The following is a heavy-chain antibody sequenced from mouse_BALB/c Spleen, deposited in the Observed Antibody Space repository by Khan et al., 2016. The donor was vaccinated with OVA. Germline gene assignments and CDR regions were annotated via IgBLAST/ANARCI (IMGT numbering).Heavy chain of an antibody. CDR2: ISYSGNT. D-gene: IGHD2-10*02. V-gene: IGHV3-2*02. J-gene: IGHJ2*01. CDR1: GYSITSDYA. Sequence: EVQLQESGPGLVKPSQSLSLTCTVTGYSITSDYAWNWIRQFPGNRLEWMGFISYSGNTNYNPSLKSRISVTRDTSKNQFFLQLNSVTTEDTVTYYCARMYGGDFDYWGQGTTLTVSS. CDR3: ARMYGGDFDY.